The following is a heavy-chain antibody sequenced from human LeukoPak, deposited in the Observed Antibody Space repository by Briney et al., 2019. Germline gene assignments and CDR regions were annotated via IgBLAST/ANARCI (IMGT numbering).Heavy chain of an antibody. CDR2: INHSGST. V-gene: IGHV4-34*01. CDR3: ARVRRGLDAFDI. CDR1: GGSFSGYY. Sequence: SETLSLTCAVYGGSFSGYYWSWIRQPPGKGLEWIGEINHSGSTNYNPSLKSRVTISVDTSKNQFSLKLSSVTAADTAVYYCARVRRGLDAFDIWGQGTMVTVSS. J-gene: IGHJ3*02. D-gene: IGHD1-26*01.